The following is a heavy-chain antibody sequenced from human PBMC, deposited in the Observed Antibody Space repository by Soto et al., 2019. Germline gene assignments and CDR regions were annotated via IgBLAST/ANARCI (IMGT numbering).Heavy chain of an antibody. CDR2: ITGSGGST. D-gene: IGHD6-19*01. CDR3: TRDLANPYSSGWYAEFDY. J-gene: IGHJ4*02. V-gene: IGHV3-23*01. Sequence: QSGGSLRLSCAASGFTFSTYAMIWFRQAPGKGLEWVSVITGSGGSTYYADSVKGRFTISRDNSMNTLYLQMNTLRAEDTAVYYCTRDLANPYSSGWYAEFDYWGQGTLVTVSS. CDR1: GFTFSTYA.